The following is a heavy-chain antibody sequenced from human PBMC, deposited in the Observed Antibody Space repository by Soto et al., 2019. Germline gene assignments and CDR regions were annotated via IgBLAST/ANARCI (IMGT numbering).Heavy chain of an antibody. Sequence: GGSLRLSCTASGFTVSSNYMSWVRQAPGKGLEWVSVIYSGGSTYYEDSVKGRFTISRDNSKNTLYLQMNSLRAEDTAVYYCARGPQKMAPPYYYGMDVWGQGTTVTVSS. CDR1: GFTVSSNY. CDR2: IYSGGST. J-gene: IGHJ6*02. CDR3: ARGPQKMAPPYYYGMDV. V-gene: IGHV3-66*01.